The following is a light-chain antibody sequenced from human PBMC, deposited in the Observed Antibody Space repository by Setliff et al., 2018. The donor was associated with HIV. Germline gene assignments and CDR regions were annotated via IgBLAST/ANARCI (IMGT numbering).Light chain of an antibody. Sequence: HSALTQPASVSGSPGQSITISCTGTGSDVGTSKYVSWYQQHPGKAPKLIIYDVTTRPSGVSNRFSGSKSGNTASLTISGLQAEDEADYYCSIHRSRGYVFGTGTKVTVL. CDR2: DVT. J-gene: IGLJ1*01. CDR3: SIHRSRGYV. CDR1: GSDVGTSKY. V-gene: IGLV2-14*03.